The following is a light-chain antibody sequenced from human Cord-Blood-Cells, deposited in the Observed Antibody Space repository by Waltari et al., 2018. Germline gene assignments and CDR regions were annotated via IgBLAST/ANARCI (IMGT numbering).Light chain of an antibody. J-gene: IGKJ1*01. CDR2: AAS. Sequence: AIHMTQSPSSLSASVGDRVTITCRASQGIRNDLGWYQQKPGKAPKLLVYAASSLQSGVPSRFSGSGSGTDFTRTISSLKPEDFATYYCLQDYNYPPTFGQGTKVEIK. CDR3: LQDYNYPPT. V-gene: IGKV1-6*01. CDR1: QGIRND.